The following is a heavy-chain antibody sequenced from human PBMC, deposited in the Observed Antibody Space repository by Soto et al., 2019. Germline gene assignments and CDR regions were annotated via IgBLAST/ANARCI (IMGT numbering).Heavy chain of an antibody. J-gene: IGHJ6*02. D-gene: IGHD6-19*01. V-gene: IGHV4-4*07. Sequence: CLTCSVSSAGNNIYSLTWIRQPAGKGLEWIGRIYTSASINYNPSLKGRVTLSVDTSTNQVSLRLASVTAADTAIYYCARDREAGYNFYYGMDVWGQGTTVTVPS. CDR1: SAGNNIYS. CDR2: IYTSASI. CDR3: ARDREAGYNFYYGMDV.